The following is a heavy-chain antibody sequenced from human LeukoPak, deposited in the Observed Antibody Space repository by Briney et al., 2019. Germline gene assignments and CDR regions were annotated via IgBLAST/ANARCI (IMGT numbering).Heavy chain of an antibody. V-gene: IGHV1-46*01. D-gene: IGHD3-22*01. CDR2: INPSGGST. J-gene: IGHJ5*02. CDR1: GYTFTSYY. Sequence: ASVKVSCKASGYTFTSYYMHWVRQAPGQGLEWMGIINPSGGSTSYPQKFQGRVTMTRDMSTSTVYMELSSLRSEDTAVYYCAKDLNGYYDSSGMGSSWGQGTLVTVSS. CDR3: AKDLNGYYDSSGMGSS.